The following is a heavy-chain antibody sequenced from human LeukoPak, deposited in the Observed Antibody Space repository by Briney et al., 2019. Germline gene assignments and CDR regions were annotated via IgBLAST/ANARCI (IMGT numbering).Heavy chain of an antibody. CDR3: AGGGGHSSGLGAFDI. CDR1: GGSMSSYY. V-gene: IGHV4-59*08. D-gene: IGHD5-18*01. CDR2: IYYSGST. J-gene: IGHJ3*02. Sequence: SETLSLTCTVSGGSMSSYYWSWIRQPPGKGLEWIGYIYYSGSTNYNPSLKSRVTISVGTSNNQFSLKVTSVTAADTAVYYCAGGGGHSSGLGAFDIWGQGTMVTVSS.